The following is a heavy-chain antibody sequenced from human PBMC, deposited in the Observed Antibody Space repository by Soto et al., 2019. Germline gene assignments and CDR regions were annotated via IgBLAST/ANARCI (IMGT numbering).Heavy chain of an antibody. J-gene: IGHJ3*02. D-gene: IGHD4-17*01. CDR3: ARGGGLTTVTISPVDI. V-gene: IGHV3-30-3*01. Sequence: QVQLVESGGGVVQPGRSLRLSCAASGFTFSSYAMHWVCQAPGKRLEWVAVISYDGSKKYYADSVKGRFTISRDNSRNTLYLQMNSLRAEDTAVYYCARGGGLTTVTISPVDIWGQGTMVTVSS. CDR1: GFTFSSYA. CDR2: ISYDGSKK.